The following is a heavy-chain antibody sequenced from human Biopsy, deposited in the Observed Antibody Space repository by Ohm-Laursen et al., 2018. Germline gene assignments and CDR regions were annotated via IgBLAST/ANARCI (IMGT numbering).Heavy chain of an antibody. CDR3: ARGDYFDSNGYFWFDP. V-gene: IGHV4-4*07. D-gene: IGHD3-22*01. CDR2: LFTSGTT. Sequence: SQTLSLTCTVSGGSINSYYWSWMRQPAGKGLEWIGRLFTSGTTNYSPSLNNRVTMSVDTSKNQFSLRLTSVTAADTAVYYCARGDYFDSNGYFWFDPWGQGTLVTASS. J-gene: IGHJ5*02. CDR1: GGSINSYY.